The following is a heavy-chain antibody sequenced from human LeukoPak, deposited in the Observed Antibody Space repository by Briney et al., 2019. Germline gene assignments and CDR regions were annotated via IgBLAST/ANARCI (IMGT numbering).Heavy chain of an antibody. Sequence: AGGSLRLSCAASGFTVSTNYKSWVRQAPGKGLEWIAIIYSGESTYYADSVEGRFIVSRDTSKNILYLQMNSLRVDDTAVYSCARVGDHYHWYFDLWGRGSLVTVSS. D-gene: IGHD3-10*01. CDR3: ARVGDHYHWYFDL. V-gene: IGHV3-53*01. CDR2: IYSGEST. J-gene: IGHJ2*01. CDR1: GFTVSTNY.